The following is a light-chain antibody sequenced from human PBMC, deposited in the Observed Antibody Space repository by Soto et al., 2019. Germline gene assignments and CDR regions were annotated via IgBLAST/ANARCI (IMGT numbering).Light chain of an antibody. CDR3: QQIYSIPIT. Sequence: DIQMTQSPFSLSASVGDRVTITFRTSQSISSDLNWYQQKTGRAPKLLIYGASTLQSGVPSRFSGSGSGTHFTLTISSVQPEDFATYYCQQIYSIPITFGQGTRLEIK. CDR1: QSISSD. J-gene: IGKJ5*01. V-gene: IGKV1-39*01. CDR2: GAS.